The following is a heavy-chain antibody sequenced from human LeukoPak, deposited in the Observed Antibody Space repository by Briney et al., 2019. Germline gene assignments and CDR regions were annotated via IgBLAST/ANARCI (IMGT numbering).Heavy chain of an antibody. CDR3: TRLAAAGTDY. Sequence: PGGSLRLSCAASGFTFSGSAMHWLRQASGKGLEWVGSIRSKANRYPPAYPASVHGRITISRDDSKHTAYLQMHSLQTDDSAVYYCTRLAAAGTDYWGQGTLVTVSS. CDR2: IRSKANRYPP. D-gene: IGHD6-13*01. V-gene: IGHV3-73*01. CDR1: GFTFSGSA. J-gene: IGHJ4*02.